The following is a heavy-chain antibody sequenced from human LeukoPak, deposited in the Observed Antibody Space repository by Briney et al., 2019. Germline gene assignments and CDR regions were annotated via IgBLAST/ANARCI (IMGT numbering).Heavy chain of an antibody. CDR2: IYYSGST. D-gene: IGHD3-22*01. V-gene: IGHV4-59*08. CDR3: ARSPLDYYDSSGYYSGPHFDY. J-gene: IGHJ4*02. CDR1: GGSISSYY. Sequence: SETLSLTCTVSGGSISSYYWSWIRQPPGKGLEWIGYIYYSGSTNYNPSLKSRVTISVDTSKNQFSLKLSSVTAADTAVYYCARSPLDYYDSSGYYSGPHFDYWGQGTLVTVSS.